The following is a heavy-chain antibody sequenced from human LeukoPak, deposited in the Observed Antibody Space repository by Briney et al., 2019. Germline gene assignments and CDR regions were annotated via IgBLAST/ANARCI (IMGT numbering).Heavy chain of an antibody. CDR1: GFTFSSYG. CDR2: MSYDGSKK. V-gene: IGHV3-30*18. D-gene: IGHD6-19*01. CDR3: ANPGYSSGDPNFDY. Sequence: GGSLRLSCAASGFTFSSYGMHWVCQAPGKGLEWVAVMSYDGSKKQYADSVKGRFTISRDNSKNTLYLQMNSLRAEDTAVYYCANPGYSSGDPNFDYWGQGTLVTVSS. J-gene: IGHJ4*02.